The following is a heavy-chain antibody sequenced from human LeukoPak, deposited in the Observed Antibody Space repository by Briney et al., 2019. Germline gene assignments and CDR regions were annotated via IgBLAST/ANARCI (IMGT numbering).Heavy chain of an antibody. V-gene: IGHV4-59*01. D-gene: IGHD3-16*01. CDR2: IHYSGKA. Sequence: SETLSLTCTVSGGSISGYYWTWIRQPPGKGLEWIGQIHYSGKADYNPSLKSRITISVDTSENQMSLKLTSVTAADTAIYHCARFGVNYDMDVWGQGTTVTV. CDR3: ARFGVNYDMDV. J-gene: IGHJ6*02. CDR1: GGSISGYY.